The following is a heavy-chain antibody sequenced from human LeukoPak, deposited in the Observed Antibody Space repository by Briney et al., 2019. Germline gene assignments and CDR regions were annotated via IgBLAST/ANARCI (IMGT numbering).Heavy chain of an antibody. D-gene: IGHD3-10*01. CDR2: MNPNSGNT. V-gene: IGHV1-8*01. CDR3: ARGRVTMVRGVITNPYNWFDP. Sequence: ASVKVSCKASGYTFTSYDINWVRQATGQGLEWMGWMNPNSGNTGYAQKFQGRVTMTRNTSISTAYMELSSLRSEDTAVYYCARGRVTMVRGVITNPYNWFDPWGQGTLVTVSS. J-gene: IGHJ5*02. CDR1: GYTFTSYD.